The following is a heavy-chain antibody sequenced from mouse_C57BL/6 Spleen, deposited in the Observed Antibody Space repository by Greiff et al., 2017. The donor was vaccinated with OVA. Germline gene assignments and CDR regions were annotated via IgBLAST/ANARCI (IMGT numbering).Heavy chain of an antibody. CDR1: GYSFTGYF. CDR2: INPYNGDT. D-gene: IGHD1-1*01. V-gene: IGHV1-20*01. J-gene: IGHJ4*01. Sequence: VQLQQSGPELVNPAYSVKISCKASGYSFTGYFMNWVMQSHGKSLEWIGRINPYNGDTFYNQKFKGKATLTVDKSSSTAHMELRSLTSEDSAVYYCARGYYGSSYAMDYWGQGTSVTVSS. CDR3: ARGYYGSSYAMDY.